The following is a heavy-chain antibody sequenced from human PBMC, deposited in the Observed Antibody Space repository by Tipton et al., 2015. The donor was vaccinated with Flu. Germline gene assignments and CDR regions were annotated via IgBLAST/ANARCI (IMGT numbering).Heavy chain of an antibody. Sequence: TLSLTCTVSGGSISSYYWSWIRQPPGKGLEWIGYIYYSGSTNYNPSLKSRVTISVDTSKNQFSLKLSSVTAADTAVYYCARAAVGGYYDFWSGPGGDWFDPWGQGTLVTVSS. J-gene: IGHJ5*02. CDR2: IYYSGST. CDR3: ARAAVGGYYDFWSGPGGDWFDP. CDR1: GGSISSYY. D-gene: IGHD3-3*01. V-gene: IGHV4-59*01.